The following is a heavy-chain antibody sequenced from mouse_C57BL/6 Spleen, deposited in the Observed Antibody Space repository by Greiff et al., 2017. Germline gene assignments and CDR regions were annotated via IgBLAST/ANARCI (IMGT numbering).Heavy chain of an antibody. D-gene: IGHD1-1*01. J-gene: IGHJ3*01. Sequence: ESGPGLVKPSQSLSLTCSVTGYSITSGYYWNWIRQFPGNKLEWMCYISYAGSNNYNPSLKNRISITRDTSKNQFFLKLNSVTTEDTATYCCAREGYYAPFAYWGQGTLVTVSA. CDR3: AREGYYAPFAY. CDR1: GYSITSGYY. V-gene: IGHV3-6*01. CDR2: ISYAGSN.